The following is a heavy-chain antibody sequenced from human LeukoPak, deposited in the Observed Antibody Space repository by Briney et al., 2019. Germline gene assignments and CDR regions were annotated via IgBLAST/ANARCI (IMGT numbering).Heavy chain of an antibody. CDR3: ARLSYPGIAAGYCYYMDV. CDR1: GYTFTSYV. J-gene: IGHJ6*03. D-gene: IGHD6-13*01. CDR2: MNRNSVNT. V-gene: IGHV1-8*02. Sequence: GASVKVSCTASGYTFTSYVINWVRQATGQGLEWMGWMNRNSVNTGYALKVQSTVTITTNTSLSTAYMELSSLRSEGTAVYYCARLSYPGIAAGYCYYMDVCGKETTVTVSS.